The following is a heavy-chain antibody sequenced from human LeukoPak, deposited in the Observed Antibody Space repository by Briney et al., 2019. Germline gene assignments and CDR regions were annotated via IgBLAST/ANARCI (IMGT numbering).Heavy chain of an antibody. D-gene: IGHD6-19*01. CDR1: GGSISSYH. V-gene: IGHV4-59*01. CDR3: ARDRRYSSGLYWYFDL. CDR2: ISYTGST. J-gene: IGHJ2*01. Sequence: SETLSLTCTVSGGSISSYHWSWIRQPPGKGLEWIGYISYTGSTNYNPSLKSRVTISVDTSKNQFSLKLSSVTAADTAVYYCARDRRYSSGLYWYFDLWGRGTLVAVSS.